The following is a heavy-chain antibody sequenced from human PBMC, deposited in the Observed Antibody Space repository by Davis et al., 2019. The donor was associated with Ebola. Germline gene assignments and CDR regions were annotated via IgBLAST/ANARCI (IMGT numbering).Heavy chain of an antibody. CDR2: ISAYNGNT. J-gene: IGHJ4*02. V-gene: IGHV1-18*01. CDR3: ARAKLHLGELSLYLLEDY. CDR1: GYTFTSYG. D-gene: IGHD3-16*02. Sequence: ATVKVSCKASGYTFTSYGISWVRQAAGQGLEWMGWISAYNGNTNYAQKLQGRVTMTTDTSTSTAYMELRSLRSDDTAVYYCARAKLHLGELSLYLLEDYWGQGTLVTVSS.